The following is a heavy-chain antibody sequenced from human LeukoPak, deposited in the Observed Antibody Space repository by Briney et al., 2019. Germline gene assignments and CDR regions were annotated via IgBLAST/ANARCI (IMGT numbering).Heavy chain of an antibody. CDR3: AKGPVVPVVTYYFDY. D-gene: IGHD2-2*01. Sequence: PGGSLRLSCAASGFTFASYAMGWVRQAPGKGLEWVSAISGSGGATFFADSVKGRFTISRDNSKNTLYLQMNSLRAEDTAVYYCAKGPVVPVVTYYFDYWGQGTLVTVSS. CDR2: ISGSGGAT. CDR1: GFTFASYA. V-gene: IGHV3-23*01. J-gene: IGHJ4*02.